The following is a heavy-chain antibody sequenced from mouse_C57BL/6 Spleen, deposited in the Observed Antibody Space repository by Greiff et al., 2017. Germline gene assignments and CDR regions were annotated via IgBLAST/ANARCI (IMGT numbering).Heavy chain of an antibody. CDR1: GYTFTSYG. D-gene: IGHD3-3*01. CDR3: ASKPRALTPLDY. J-gene: IGHJ2*01. Sequence: VQLVESGAELARPGASVKLSCKASGYTFTSYGISWVKQRTGQGLEWIGEIYPRSGNTYYNEKFKGKATLTADKSSSTVYMELRSLTYEDSAVYFCASKPRALTPLDYWGQGTTLTVSS. V-gene: IGHV1-81*01. CDR2: IYPRSGNT.